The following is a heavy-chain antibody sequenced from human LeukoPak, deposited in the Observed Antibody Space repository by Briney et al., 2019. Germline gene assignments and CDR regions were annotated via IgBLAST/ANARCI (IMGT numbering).Heavy chain of an antibody. J-gene: IGHJ4*02. Sequence: SETLSLTCAVYGGSFSNYYWTWIRQPPGKGLEWIGEINDSGRTNYNPSLKSRVTISFDTSMNQFSLMLSAVTAADTAVYYCARDGRAAAGRDFWGQGTLVTVSS. CDR3: ARDGRAAAGRDF. CDR2: INDSGRT. V-gene: IGHV4-34*01. CDR1: GGSFSNYY. D-gene: IGHD6-13*01.